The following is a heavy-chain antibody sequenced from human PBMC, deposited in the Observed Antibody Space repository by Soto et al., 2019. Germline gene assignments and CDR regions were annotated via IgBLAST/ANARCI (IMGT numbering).Heavy chain of an antibody. J-gene: IGHJ3*02. V-gene: IGHV3-9*01. CDR2: ISWNSGSI. CDR3: AKGIAARVVDDAFDI. CDR1: GFTFDDYA. Sequence: EVQLVESGGGLVQPGRSLRLSCAASGFTFDDYAMHWVRQAPGKGLEWVSGISWNSGSIGYADSVKGRFTISRDNAKNSLYLQMNSLRAEDTALYYCAKGIAARVVDDAFDIWGQGTMVTVSS. D-gene: IGHD6-6*01.